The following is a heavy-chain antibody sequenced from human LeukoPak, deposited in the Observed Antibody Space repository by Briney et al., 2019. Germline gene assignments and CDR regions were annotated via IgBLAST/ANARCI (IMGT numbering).Heavy chain of an antibody. CDR1: GFTFSSYW. CDR3: ARDFMYSISCAGC. J-gene: IGHJ4*02. V-gene: IGHV3-74*01. Sequence: GGSLRLSCAASGFTFSSYWMHWVRQVPGKGLMWVSRIKTDGSSTSYADSVKGRFTISRDNAKSTLYLQMNSLRVEDTAVYYCARDFMYSISCAGCWGQGTLVTVSS. D-gene: IGHD6-13*01. CDR2: IKTDGSST.